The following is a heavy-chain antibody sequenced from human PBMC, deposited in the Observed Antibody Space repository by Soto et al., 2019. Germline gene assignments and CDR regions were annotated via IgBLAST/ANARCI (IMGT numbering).Heavy chain of an antibody. D-gene: IGHD6-19*01. CDR1: GFTFSSYG. CDR3: ARDSSGWLDY. V-gene: IGHV3-33*01. CDR2: IWYDGSNK. J-gene: IGHJ4*02. Sequence: QVQLVESGGGVVQPGRSLRLSCAASGFTFSSYGMHWVRQAPGKGLEWVAVIWYDGSNKYYADSVKGRFTISRDNSKNTLDLQMNSLRAEDTAVYYCARDSSGWLDYWGQGTLVTVSS.